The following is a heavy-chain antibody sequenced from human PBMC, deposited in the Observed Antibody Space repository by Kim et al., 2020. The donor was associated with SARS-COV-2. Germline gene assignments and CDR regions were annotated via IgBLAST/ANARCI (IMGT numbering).Heavy chain of an antibody. CDR1: GFTFSSYW. Sequence: GGSLRLSCAASGFTFSSYWMHWVRQAPGKGLVWVSRINSDGSSTDYADSVKGRFTISRDNAKNTVYLQMNSLGVEDTAVYYCARGWVSSNPQLYWGQGTLVTVSS. D-gene: IGHD2-2*01. J-gene: IGHJ4*02. CDR3: ARGWVSSNPQLY. CDR2: INSDGSST. V-gene: IGHV3-74*01.